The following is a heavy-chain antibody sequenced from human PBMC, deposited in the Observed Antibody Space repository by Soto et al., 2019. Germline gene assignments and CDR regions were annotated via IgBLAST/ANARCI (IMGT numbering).Heavy chain of an antibody. D-gene: IGHD6-13*01. J-gene: IGHJ4*02. CDR3: ARAPGHIAAAGTFDY. V-gene: IGHV4-34*01. CDR1: GGSISGYY. Sequence: SETLSLTCAVYGGSISGYYWSWIRQPPGKGLEWIGEIYHSGSTNYNPSLKSRVTISVDKSKNQFSLKLSSVTAADTAVYYCARAPGHIAAAGTFDYWGQGTLVTVSS. CDR2: IYHSGST.